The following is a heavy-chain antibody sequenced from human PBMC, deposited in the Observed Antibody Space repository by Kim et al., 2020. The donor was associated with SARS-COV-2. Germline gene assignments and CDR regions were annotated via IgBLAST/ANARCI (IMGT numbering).Heavy chain of an antibody. CDR1: GFTFSSYA. Sequence: GGSLRLSCAASGFTFSSYAMSWVRQAPGKGLEWVSAISGSGGSTYYADSVKGRFTISRDNSKNTLYLQMNSLRAEDTAVYYCATNIWRVRGRPVDYWGQGTLVTVSS. CDR3: ATNIWRVRGRPVDY. D-gene: IGHD3-10*01. J-gene: IGHJ4*02. V-gene: IGHV3-23*01. CDR2: ISGSGGST.